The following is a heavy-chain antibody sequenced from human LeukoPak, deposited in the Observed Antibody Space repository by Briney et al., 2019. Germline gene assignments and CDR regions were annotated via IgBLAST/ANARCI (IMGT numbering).Heavy chain of an antibody. CDR2: FDPGDGET. CDR3: ATRPWSSSSWYGDWFDP. V-gene: IGHV1-24*01. CDR1: GYTLTELS. J-gene: IGHJ5*02. D-gene: IGHD6-13*01. Sequence: ASVKVSCKVSGYTLTELSMHWVRQAPGKGLEWMGGFDPGDGETIYAQKFQGRVTMTEDTSTDTAYMELSSLRSEDTAVYYCATRPWSSSSWYGDWFDPWGQGTLVTVSS.